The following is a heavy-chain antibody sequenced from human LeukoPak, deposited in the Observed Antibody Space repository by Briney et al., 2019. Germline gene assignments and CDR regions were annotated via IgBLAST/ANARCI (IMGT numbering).Heavy chain of an antibody. CDR1: GGSFSGYY. Sequence: PSETLSLTCAVYGGSFSGYYWNWIRQPPGKGLEWIGEINHSGSTNYNPSLKSRVTISVDTSKNQFSLKLSSVTAADTAVYYCARVPLNYYYYYMDVWGKGTTVTVSS. CDR2: INHSGST. J-gene: IGHJ6*03. V-gene: IGHV4-34*01. D-gene: IGHD2-8*01. CDR3: ARVPLNYYYYYMDV.